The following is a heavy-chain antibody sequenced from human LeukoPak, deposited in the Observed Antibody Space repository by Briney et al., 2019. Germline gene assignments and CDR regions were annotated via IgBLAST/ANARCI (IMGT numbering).Heavy chain of an antibody. D-gene: IGHD3-10*01. V-gene: IGHV1-18*01. CDR1: GYTFTSYG. CDR2: ISVYNGNT. Sequence: PRASVKVSCKASGYTFTSYGISWVRQAPGQGLEWMGWISVYNGNTKYVQKFQGRVTMTTDTSTRTAYMELRSLRSEDTAVYYCARDPSTYYYGSGSPYYYYMDVWGKGTTVTISS. J-gene: IGHJ6*03. CDR3: ARDPSTYYYGSGSPYYYYMDV.